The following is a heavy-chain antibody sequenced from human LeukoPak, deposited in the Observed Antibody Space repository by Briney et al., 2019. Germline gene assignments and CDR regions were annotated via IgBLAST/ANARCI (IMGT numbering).Heavy chain of an antibody. CDR1: GFTFSSYW. CDR3: AKVPYYDSSGYYDY. CDR2: IRYDGSDK. D-gene: IGHD3-22*01. Sequence: GGSLRLSCAASGFTFSSYWMSWVRQAPGKGLEWVAFIRYDGSDKYYADSVKGRFTLSRDNSKNTLYLQMNSLRTEDTAVYYCAKVPYYDSSGYYDYWGQGTLVTVSP. V-gene: IGHV3-30*02. J-gene: IGHJ4*02.